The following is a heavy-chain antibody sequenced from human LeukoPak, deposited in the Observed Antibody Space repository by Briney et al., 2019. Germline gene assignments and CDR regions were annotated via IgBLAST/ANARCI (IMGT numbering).Heavy chain of an antibody. D-gene: IGHD2-21*01. CDR1: GFTFEDYD. CDR3: ARDRFGGEQYFFDY. CDR2: INWNGGST. V-gene: IGHV3-20*04. Sequence: GGSLTLSCAASGFTFEDYDMSWDRHASGRGLEGVSGINWNGGSTGYADSVKGRFTISRDNAKNSLYLQMNSLRAEDTAVYCCARDRFGGEQYFFDYWGQGTLVTVCS. J-gene: IGHJ4*02.